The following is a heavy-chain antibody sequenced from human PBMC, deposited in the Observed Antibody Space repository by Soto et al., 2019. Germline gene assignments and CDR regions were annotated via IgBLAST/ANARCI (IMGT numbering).Heavy chain of an antibody. CDR2: INPSGGST. CDR3: APSGSLTKNWFDP. CDR1: GYTFTSYY. D-gene: IGHD3-10*01. Sequence: GASVKVSCKASGYTFTSYYMHWVRQAPGQGLEWMGIINPSGGSTSYAQKFQGRVTMTRDASTSTVYMELSSLRSEDTAVYYCAPSGSLTKNWFDPWGQGTLVTVSS. V-gene: IGHV1-46*03. J-gene: IGHJ5*02.